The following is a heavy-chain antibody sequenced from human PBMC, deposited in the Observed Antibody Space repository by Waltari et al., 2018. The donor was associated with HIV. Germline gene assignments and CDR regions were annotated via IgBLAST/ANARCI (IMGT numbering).Heavy chain of an antibody. CDR1: GGSVSSCGYF. J-gene: IGHJ2*01. D-gene: IGHD1-26*01. CDR2: IYYTGRA. CDR3: ARHALRVGAAYWNFDL. Sequence: QLQLQESGPGLVKPTETLSLTWRVSGGSVSSCGYFLGWIRQPPGKGLEWVGRIYYTGRAYYNPSLKSRVTISVDTSKNQFSLKVTSVTAADTAVYYCARHALRVGAAYWNFDLWGRGTLVTVSS. V-gene: IGHV4-39*01.